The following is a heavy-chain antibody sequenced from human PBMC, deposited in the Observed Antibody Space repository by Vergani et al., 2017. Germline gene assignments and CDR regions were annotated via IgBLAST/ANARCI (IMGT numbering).Heavy chain of an antibody. V-gene: IGHV5-51*01. CDR3: ARHLLGSEIHDALAF. CDR1: GYSFSNYW. CDR2: IFPGDSET. J-gene: IGHJ3*01. D-gene: IGHD3-10*02. Sequence: EVLLVQSGADVKKSGESLKISCKASGYSFSNYWIGWVRQMPGKGLEWIGIIFPGDSETKYNPSFQGQVIISADTSISTAYLQWSSLKASDTAIYYCARHLLGSEIHDALAFCGEGTMVTVSS.